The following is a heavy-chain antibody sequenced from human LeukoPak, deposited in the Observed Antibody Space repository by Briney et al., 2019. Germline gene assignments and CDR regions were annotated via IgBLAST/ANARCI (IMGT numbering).Heavy chain of an antibody. D-gene: IGHD4-17*01. J-gene: IGHJ5*02. CDR3: ARVPAHYGDYSWFDL. V-gene: IGHV4-59*08. CDR1: GGSITSYY. Sequence: SETLSLTCTVSGGSITSYYWAWLRQPPEKGLEWIGYVYYSGYSNYNPSLKNRVSMSVDASMNQFSLKLASVTAADTAVYYCARVPAHYGDYSWFDLWGQGTLVTVSS. CDR2: VYYSGYS.